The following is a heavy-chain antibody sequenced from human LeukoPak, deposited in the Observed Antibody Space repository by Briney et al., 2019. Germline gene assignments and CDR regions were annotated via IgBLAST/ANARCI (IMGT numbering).Heavy chain of an antibody. CDR2: IIPIFGTA. Sequence: SVKVSRKASGGTFSSYAISWVRQAPGQGLEWMGGIIPIFGTANYAQKFQGRVTITTDESTSTAYMELSSLRSEDTAVYYCARTPGSLAPSLIYREWGQGTLVTVSS. CDR3: ARTPGSLAPSLIYRE. D-gene: IGHD6-6*01. J-gene: IGHJ4*02. CDR1: GGTFSSYA. V-gene: IGHV1-69*05.